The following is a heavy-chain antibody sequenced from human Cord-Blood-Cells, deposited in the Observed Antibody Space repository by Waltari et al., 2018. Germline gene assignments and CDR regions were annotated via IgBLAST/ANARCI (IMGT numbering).Heavy chain of an antibody. CDR1: GYSISSGYY. Sequence: QVQLQESGPGLVKPSETLSLTCAVSGYSISSGYYWGWIRQPPGKGLGWIGSIYHSGSTYYNPALKGRVTISVDTSKNQFSLKLSSVTAADTAVYYCARAPLLRFLEWLLGDWYFDLWGRGTLVTVSS. D-gene: IGHD3-3*01. J-gene: IGHJ2*01. CDR2: IYHSGST. V-gene: IGHV4-38-2*01. CDR3: ARAPLLRFLEWLLGDWYFDL.